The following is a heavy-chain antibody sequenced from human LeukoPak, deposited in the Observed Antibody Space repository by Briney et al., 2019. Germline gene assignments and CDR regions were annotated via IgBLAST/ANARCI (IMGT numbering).Heavy chain of an antibody. V-gene: IGHV3-23*01. Sequence: GGSLRLSCAASGFTFSSSAMSWVRQAPGKGLEWVSAISNNGGYTYYADSVQGRFTISRDNSKNTLYLQMNSLRAEDTAVYYCAKDPRGTETDYWGQGTLVTVSS. CDR2: ISNNGGYT. D-gene: IGHD1-14*01. CDR1: GFTFSSSA. J-gene: IGHJ4*02. CDR3: AKDPRGTETDY.